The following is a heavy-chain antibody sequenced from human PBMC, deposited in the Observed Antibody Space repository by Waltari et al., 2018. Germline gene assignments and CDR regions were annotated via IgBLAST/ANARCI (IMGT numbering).Heavy chain of an antibody. D-gene: IGHD3-3*01. CDR1: GFTFSSCE. Sequence: QLVESGGGLAQPGGSLRLACVGSGFTFSSCEMHWVRQAPGKGLEWVSYINGGGTSRHYADSVKGRFTVSRDNAESSFFLLLSSLRADDSAVYYCARDPTLFGVRQNYFDSWGQETLVTVSS. J-gene: IGHJ4*02. CDR3: ARDPTLFGVRQNYFDS. CDR2: INGGGTSR. V-gene: IGHV3-48*03.